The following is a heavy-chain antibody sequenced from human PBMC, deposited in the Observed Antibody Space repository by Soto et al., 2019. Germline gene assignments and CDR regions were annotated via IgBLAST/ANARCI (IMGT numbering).Heavy chain of an antibody. CDR1: GFIFSKYA. CDR2: ISGTGDGT. V-gene: IGHV3-23*01. CDR3: AKGLLWFGESNYFYP. D-gene: IGHD3-10*01. Sequence: PGGSLRLSCAASGFIFSKYAMSWVRQAPGKGLEWVSGISGTGDGTHYGDSVKGRFTISRDNSKNTLYLQMNSLRAEDTAVYYCAKGLLWFGESNYFYPWGQGTLVTVS. J-gene: IGHJ5*02.